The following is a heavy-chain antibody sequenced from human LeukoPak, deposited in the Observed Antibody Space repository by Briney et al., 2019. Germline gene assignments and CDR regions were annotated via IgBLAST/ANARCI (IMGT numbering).Heavy chain of an antibody. D-gene: IGHD1-26*01. V-gene: IGHV3-30*09. CDR3: ARGRGSYSADY. CDR2: ISSDGSSE. CDR1: GFPFSTYN. J-gene: IGHJ4*02. Sequence: QPGGSLRLSCAASGFPFSTYNMHWVRQAPGKGLEWVAVISSDGSSENYADSVEGRFAISRDNSRNTLYLQMNTLRTEDTAVYYCARGRGSYSADYWGQGTLVTVSS.